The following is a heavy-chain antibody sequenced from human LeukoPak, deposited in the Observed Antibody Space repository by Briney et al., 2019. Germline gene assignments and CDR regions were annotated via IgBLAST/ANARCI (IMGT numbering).Heavy chain of an antibody. CDR1: GFTFSSYA. Sequence: PGGSLRLSCAASGFTFSSYAMSWVRQAPGKGLEWVSAISGSGGNTNYADSVRGRFTISRDNSKNTLYLQMNSLRAEDTAIYYCAKVSWENYFDYWGQGTPVTVSS. CDR3: AKVSWENYFDY. CDR2: ISGSGGNT. V-gene: IGHV3-23*01. J-gene: IGHJ4*02. D-gene: IGHD6-13*01.